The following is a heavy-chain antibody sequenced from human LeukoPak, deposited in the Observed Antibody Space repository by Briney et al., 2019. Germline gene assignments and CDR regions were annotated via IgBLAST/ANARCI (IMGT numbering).Heavy chain of an antibody. Sequence: GGSLRLSCAAPEFSVGSNYMTWVRQAPGKGLEWVSLIYSGGSTYYADSVKGRFTISRDNSKNTLYLQMNSLRAEDTAVYYCARDLDYDYVWGSYRRNFDYWGQGTLVTVSS. V-gene: IGHV3-66*01. CDR2: IYSGGST. D-gene: IGHD3-16*02. CDR1: EFSVGSNY. J-gene: IGHJ4*02. CDR3: ARDLDYDYVWGSYRRNFDY.